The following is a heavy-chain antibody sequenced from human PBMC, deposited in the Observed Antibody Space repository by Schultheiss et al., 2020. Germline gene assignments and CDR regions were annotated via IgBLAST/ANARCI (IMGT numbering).Heavy chain of an antibody. CDR2: IWYDGSNK. CDR3: ARGRGGFDY. CDR1: GFTFSNAW. Sequence: GGSLRLSCAASGFTFSNAWMNWVRQAPGKGLEWVAVIWYDGSNKYYADSVKGRFTISRDNSKNTLYLQMNSLRAEDTAVYYCARGRGGFDYWGQGTLVTVSS. V-gene: IGHV3-33*08. J-gene: IGHJ4*02. D-gene: IGHD3-10*01.